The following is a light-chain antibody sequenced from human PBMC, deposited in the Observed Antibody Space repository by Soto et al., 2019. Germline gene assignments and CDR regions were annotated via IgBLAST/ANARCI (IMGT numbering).Light chain of an antibody. CDR3: APWDDSLNGPV. Sequence: QPVLTQPPSASGTPGQRVTISCSGSNSNIGSNTVNWYQQLPGTAPKLLIYSNNQRPSGVPDRFSGSKSGTSASLAISGLQSEDEADYYCAPWDDSLNGPVFGGGTKLTVL. J-gene: IGLJ2*01. CDR1: NSNIGSNT. CDR2: SNN. V-gene: IGLV1-44*01.